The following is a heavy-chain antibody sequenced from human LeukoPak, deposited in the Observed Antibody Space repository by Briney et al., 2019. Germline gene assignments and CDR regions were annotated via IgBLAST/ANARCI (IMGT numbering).Heavy chain of an antibody. D-gene: IGHD3-22*01. CDR1: GFTFDDYA. V-gene: IGHV3-9*01. CDR3: YYDRH. Sequence: GGSLRLSCAASGFTFDDYAMHWVRQAPGKGLEWVSGISWNSGSIGYADSVKGRFTISRDNAKNSLYLQMNSLRAEDTASYYCYYDRHWGQGTLVTVSS. J-gene: IGHJ4*02. CDR2: ISWNSGSI.